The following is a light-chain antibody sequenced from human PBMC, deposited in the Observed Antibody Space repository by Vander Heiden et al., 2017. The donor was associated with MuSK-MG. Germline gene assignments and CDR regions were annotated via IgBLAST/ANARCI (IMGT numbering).Light chain of an antibody. J-gene: IGLJ1*01. Sequence: QSALTQPASVSGSPGQSITISCTGTSSDVGGYDYVSWFQQHPGKAPKLIIYDVSYRPSGVSTRFSGSKSGNTASLTISGLQAGDEADYYCSSYTSIITLVFGTGTKVTGL. V-gene: IGLV2-14*03. CDR1: SSDVGGYDY. CDR3: SSYTSIITLV. CDR2: DVS.